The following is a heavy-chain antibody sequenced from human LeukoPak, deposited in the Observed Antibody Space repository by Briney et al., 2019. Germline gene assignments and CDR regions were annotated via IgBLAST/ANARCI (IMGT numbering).Heavy chain of an antibody. CDR3: ARHTSDGDFAFDL. Sequence: SQTLSLTRTVSAGSITTTNSCSAWIRQPPGKGLEWIGTIYYSGSTHDNPSLKSRVTISVDTSKSQFSLKLSSVTAADTAVYFCARHTSDGDFAFDLWGQGTMVTVSS. CDR1: AGSITTTNSC. V-gene: IGHV4-39*01. J-gene: IGHJ3*01. D-gene: IGHD4-17*01. CDR2: IYYSGST.